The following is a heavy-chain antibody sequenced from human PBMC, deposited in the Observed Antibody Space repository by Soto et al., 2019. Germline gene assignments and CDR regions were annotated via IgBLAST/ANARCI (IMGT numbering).Heavy chain of an antibody. CDR1: GGSFSGYY. D-gene: IGHD3-22*01. V-gene: IGHV4-34*01. J-gene: IGHJ3*02. Sequence: QVQLQQWGAGLLKPSETLSLTCAVYGGSFSGYYWSWIRPHPGKGLEWIGEINDRGSTNYNPSLKSRVTISVGTSKKQSSLKLSSVTAADTAVYYCAIEYYYDKTGAFDIWGQGTMVTVSS. CDR3: AIEYYYDKTGAFDI. CDR2: INDRGST.